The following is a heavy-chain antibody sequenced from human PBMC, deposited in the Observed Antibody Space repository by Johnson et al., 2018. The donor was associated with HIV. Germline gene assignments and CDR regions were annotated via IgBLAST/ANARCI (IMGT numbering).Heavy chain of an antibody. J-gene: IGHJ3*02. V-gene: IGHV3-30*04. Sequence: QVQLVESGGGVVQPGRSLRLSCAASGFTFSSYAMHWVRQAPGKGLEWVAVISYDGSNQYYADSVKGRFTISRDDSKNTLYLQMNSLRPEDTALYYCAKGGPSGYRTFDIWGQGTMVTVSS. CDR3: AKGGPSGYRTFDI. CDR2: ISYDGSNQ. CDR1: GFTFSSYA. D-gene: IGHD5-18*01.